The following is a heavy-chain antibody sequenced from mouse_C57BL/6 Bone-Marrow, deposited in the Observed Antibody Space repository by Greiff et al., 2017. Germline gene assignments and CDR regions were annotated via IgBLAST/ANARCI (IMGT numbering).Heavy chain of an antibody. Sequence: EVQLVESGGGLVQPKGSLKLSCAASGFSFNTYAMNWVRQAPGKGLEWVARIRSKSNNYATYYADSVKDRFTISRDDSESMLYLQMNNLKTEDTAMYYGVREVTTHYYAMDYWGQGTSVTVSS. CDR2: IRSKSNNYAT. J-gene: IGHJ4*01. CDR3: VREVTTHYYAMDY. D-gene: IGHD2-2*01. CDR1: GFSFNTYA. V-gene: IGHV10-1*01.